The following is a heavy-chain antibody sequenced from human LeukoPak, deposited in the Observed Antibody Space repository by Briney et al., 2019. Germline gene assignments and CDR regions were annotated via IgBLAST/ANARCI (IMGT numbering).Heavy chain of an antibody. V-gene: IGHV3-30*02. CDR2: IWYDGSNK. Sequence: PGGSLRLSCAASGFTFSSYGMHWVRQAPGKGLEWVAVIWYDGSNKYYADSVRGRFTISRDNSKNTLYLQMNSLRAEDTAVYYCAKATSCSSTSCYFFRPHYGMDVWGQGTTVTVSS. CDR1: GFTFSSYG. CDR3: AKATSCSSTSCYFFRPHYGMDV. J-gene: IGHJ6*02. D-gene: IGHD2-2*01.